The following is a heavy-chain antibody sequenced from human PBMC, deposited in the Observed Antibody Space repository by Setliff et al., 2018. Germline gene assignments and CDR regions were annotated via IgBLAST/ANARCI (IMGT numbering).Heavy chain of an antibody. CDR1: GYTFNSYG. CDR3: ARSSGPRVVLAADFDY. D-gene: IGHD3-9*01. V-gene: IGHV1-18*01. J-gene: IGHJ4*02. Sequence: ASVKVSCKASGYTFNSYGITWVRQAPGQGLEWMGWISCYDGNTRYARKIQGRATMTTDTSTTTAYMELRSLTSDDTAVYYCARSSGPRVVLAADFDYWGQGTLVTVSS. CDR2: ISCYDGNT.